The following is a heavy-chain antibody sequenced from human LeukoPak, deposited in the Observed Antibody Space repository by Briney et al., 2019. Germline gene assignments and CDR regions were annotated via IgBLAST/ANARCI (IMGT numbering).Heavy chain of an antibody. CDR3: ARGQAVAGV. CDR1: GGSISSYY. J-gene: IGHJ4*02. Sequence: SETLSLTCSVSGGSISSYYWSWIRQPPGKGLEWIGYNYYSGYANYNPSLKSRVTMSVDTSKNQFSLQLSSVTAADTAVYYCARGQAVAGVWGQGTLVTVSS. V-gene: IGHV4-59*01. CDR2: NYYSGYA. D-gene: IGHD6-19*01.